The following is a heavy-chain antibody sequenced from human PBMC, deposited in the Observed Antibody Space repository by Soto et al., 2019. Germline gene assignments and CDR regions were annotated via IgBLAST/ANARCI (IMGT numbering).Heavy chain of an antibody. CDR1: GGPISSSSYY. CDR3: ARHDSSGWYYFDY. CDR2: IYYSGST. J-gene: IGHJ4*02. Sequence: SETLSLTCTVSGGPISSSSYYWGWIRQPPGKGLEWIGSIYYSGSTYYNPSLKSRVTISVDTSKNQFSLKLSSVTAADTAVYYCARHDSSGWYYFDYWGQGTLVTVSS. D-gene: IGHD6-19*01. V-gene: IGHV4-39*01.